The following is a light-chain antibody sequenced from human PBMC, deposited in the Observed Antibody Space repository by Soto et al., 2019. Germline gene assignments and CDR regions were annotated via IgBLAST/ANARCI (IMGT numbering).Light chain of an antibody. J-gene: IGKJ2*01. CDR2: KAS. V-gene: IGKV1-5*03. CDR1: QSISYW. CDR3: RHYNTYCHPYT. Sequence: DIQMTQSPSTLSASVGDRVTITCRASQSISYWLAWYQQKPGKAPNLLIYKASTLESGVPSRFSGSGSGTELNLTLTSLHPDDFESAYYRHYNTYCHPYTFGGGTKLEIK.